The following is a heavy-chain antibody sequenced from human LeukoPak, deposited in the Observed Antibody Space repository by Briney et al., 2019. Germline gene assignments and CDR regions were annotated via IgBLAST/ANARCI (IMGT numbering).Heavy chain of an antibody. V-gene: IGHV4-34*01. CDR3: ARVLSGSNFDY. J-gene: IGHJ4*02. CDR2: INHSGST. CDR1: GGSISSWY. D-gene: IGHD3-22*01. Sequence: KPSETLSLTCTVSGGSISSWYWSWIRQPPGKGLEWIGEINHSGSTNYNPSLKSRVTISVDTSKNQFSLKLSSVTAADTAVYYCARVLSGSNFDYWGQGTLVTVSS.